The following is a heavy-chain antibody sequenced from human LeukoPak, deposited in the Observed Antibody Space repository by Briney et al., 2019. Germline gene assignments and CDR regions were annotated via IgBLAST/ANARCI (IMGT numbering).Heavy chain of an antibody. D-gene: IGHD1-26*01. J-gene: IGHJ4*02. CDR3: ARGALRELRGLDY. V-gene: IGHV1-2*02. CDR1: GYTFTDYY. CDR2: INSNSGVT. Sequence: ASVKVSCKASGYTFTDYYMHWVRQAPGQGLEWMGWINSNSGVTNYIRKFRGRVTMTRGTSITTAHMELPRLTSDDTAVYYCARGALRELRGLDYWGQGTLVTVSS.